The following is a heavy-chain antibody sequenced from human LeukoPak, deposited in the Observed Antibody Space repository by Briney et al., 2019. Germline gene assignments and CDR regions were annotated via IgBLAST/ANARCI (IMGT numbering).Heavy chain of an antibody. V-gene: IGHV1-2*02. CDR2: INPNSGGT. D-gene: IGHD5-18*01. Sequence: ASVKVSCEASVYTFTGYYMHWVRQAPGQGLEWMGWINPNSGGTNYAQKFQGRVTMTRDTSISTAYMELSRLRSDDTAVYYCASPPSSYGFAALDMWGQGTMVTVSS. J-gene: IGHJ3*02. CDR1: VYTFTGYY. CDR3: ASPPSSYGFAALDM.